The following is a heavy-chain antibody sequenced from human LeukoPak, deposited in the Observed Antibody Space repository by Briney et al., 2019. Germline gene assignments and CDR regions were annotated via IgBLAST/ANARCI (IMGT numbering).Heavy chain of an antibody. Sequence: GGSLRLSCAASGFTFSSFGMNWVRQAPGKGLEWVSSITASSRHSDYATSVKGRFTISRDNAKNSLHLQMSSLRVEDTAMYYCARGTPTEGGQWLDYYFDYWGQGTLVTVSS. CDR1: GFTFSSFG. CDR2: ITASSRHS. D-gene: IGHD6-19*01. CDR3: ARGTPTEGGQWLDYYFDY. V-gene: IGHV3-21*06. J-gene: IGHJ4*02.